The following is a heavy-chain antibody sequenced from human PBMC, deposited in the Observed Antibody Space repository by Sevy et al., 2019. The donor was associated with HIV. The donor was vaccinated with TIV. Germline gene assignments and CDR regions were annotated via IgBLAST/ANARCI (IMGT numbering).Heavy chain of an antibody. J-gene: IGHJ4*02. D-gene: IGHD3-10*01. CDR1: GYTFISYA. V-gene: IGHV1-18*01. CDR3: ARSYGSGNYYGY. CDR2: ISAYNGNT. Sequence: ASVKVSCKASGYTFISYAINWVRQAPGQGLEWMGCISAYNGNTNYAQKLQGRVTMTTDTSSSTAYMELRSLRSDDTAVYYCARSYGSGNYYGYWGQGTLVTVSS.